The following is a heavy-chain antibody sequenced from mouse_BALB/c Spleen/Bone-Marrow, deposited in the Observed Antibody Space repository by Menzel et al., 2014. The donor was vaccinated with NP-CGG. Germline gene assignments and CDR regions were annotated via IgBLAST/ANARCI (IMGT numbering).Heavy chain of an antibody. V-gene: IGHV5-6-3*01. J-gene: IGHJ3*01. CDR1: GFTFSSYG. Sequence: EVQLQESGGGLVQPGGSLKLSCAASGFTFSSYGMSWVRQTPDKRLELVATINSNGGSTYYPDSVKGRFTISRDNAKNTLYLQMSSLKSEDTAVYYCARDPLYYYAWGQGTLVTVSA. CDR3: ARDPLYYYA. CDR2: INSNGGST. D-gene: IGHD1-1*01.